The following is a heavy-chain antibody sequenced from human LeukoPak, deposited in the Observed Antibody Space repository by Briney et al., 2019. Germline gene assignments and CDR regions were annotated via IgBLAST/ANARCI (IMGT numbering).Heavy chain of an antibody. CDR3: ARHDCSGSTCRDY. J-gene: IGHJ4*02. V-gene: IGHV4-4*07. Sequence: KASETLSLTCTVSGGSFSTYYWSWIRQPAGKGLEWIGRIYTSGNTHYNPSLKSRVTISIDTSENQFSLKLTSVTAADTAVYYCARHDCSGSTCRDYWGQGTLVTVSS. CDR1: GGSFSTYY. D-gene: IGHD2-15*01. CDR2: IYTSGNT.